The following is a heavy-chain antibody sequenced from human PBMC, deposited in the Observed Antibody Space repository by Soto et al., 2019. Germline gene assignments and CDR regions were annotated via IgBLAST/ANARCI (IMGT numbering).Heavy chain of an antibody. J-gene: IGHJ4*02. CDR2: ISYDGSDK. CDR1: GFPFTSYG. D-gene: IGHD3-10*01. V-gene: IGHV3-30*03. Sequence: QVQLVESGGGVVQPGRSLRLSCAASGFPFTSYGMHWVREGPDKGLEWVAIISYDGSDKYYADSVKGRFTISRDNSKNTLDPQKNNLRPEDTALYYFVGGQDYFDYRGQGTLGIVPS. CDR3: VGGQDYFDY.